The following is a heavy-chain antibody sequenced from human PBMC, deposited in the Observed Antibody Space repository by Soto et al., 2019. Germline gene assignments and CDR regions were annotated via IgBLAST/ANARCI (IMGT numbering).Heavy chain of an antibody. J-gene: IGHJ4*01. CDR2: IDPSDSYT. Sequence: PGESLQISCKGSGYSFSSYWISCVRQMPGKGLEWVGMIDPSDSYTKDSLSLQGHVTISADKSISTAYLQWRSLRASDTAVYYCARHEKTAKAQAHLEYWGQGTPVTVSS. CDR1: GYSFSSYW. D-gene: IGHD6-25*01. CDR3: ARHEKTAKAQAHLEY. V-gene: IGHV5-10-1*01.